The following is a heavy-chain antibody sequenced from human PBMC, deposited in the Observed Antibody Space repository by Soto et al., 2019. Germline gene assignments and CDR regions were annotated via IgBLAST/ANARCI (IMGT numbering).Heavy chain of an antibody. Sequence: QVQLVESGGGVVQPGRSLRLSCAASGFTFSSYGMHWVRQAPGKGLEWVAVISYDGSNKYYADSVKGRFTISRDNSKNTLYLQMNSLRAEDTAVYYCAKDLGYCTNGVCYTSYGMDVW. J-gene: IGHJ6*01. D-gene: IGHD2-8*01. CDR1: GFTFSSYG. CDR3: AKDLGYCTNGVCYTSYGMDV. V-gene: IGHV3-30*18. CDR2: ISYDGSNK.